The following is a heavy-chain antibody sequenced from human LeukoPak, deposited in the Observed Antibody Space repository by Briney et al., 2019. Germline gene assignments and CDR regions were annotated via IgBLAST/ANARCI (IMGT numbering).Heavy chain of an antibody. V-gene: IGHV1-2*02. CDR1: GYTFTGYY. Sequence: ASVKVSYKASGYTFTGYYMHWVRQAPGQGLEWMGWINPNSGGTNYAQKFQGRVTMTRDTSISTAYMELSRLRSDDTAVYYCATTKIFDRGSYCDSFKYWGQGTSVIVSS. CDR3: ATTKIFDRGSYCDSFKY. J-gene: IGHJ3*01. D-gene: IGHD3-3*01. CDR2: INPNSGGT.